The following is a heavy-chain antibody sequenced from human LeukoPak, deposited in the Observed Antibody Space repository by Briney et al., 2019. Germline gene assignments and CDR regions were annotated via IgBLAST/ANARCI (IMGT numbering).Heavy chain of an antibody. CDR3: ARHPYASSWYRVVI. V-gene: IGHV4-39*07. Sequence: SETLSLTCSVSGGSLSGTGYYWGWIRQPPGKGLEWIANIYDTGSTYYNPSLKTRVTISLDAAKNQVSLNLKSVTAADTAVYYCARHPYASSWYRVVIWGQGTMVTVSS. J-gene: IGHJ3*02. D-gene: IGHD6-13*01. CDR1: GGSLSGTGYY. CDR2: IYDTGST.